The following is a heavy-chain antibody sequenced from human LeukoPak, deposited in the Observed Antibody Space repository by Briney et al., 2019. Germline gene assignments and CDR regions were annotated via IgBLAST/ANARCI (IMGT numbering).Heavy chain of an antibody. D-gene: IGHD6-6*01. CDR2: IYYSGST. V-gene: IGHV4-31*03. CDR1: GGSISSGGYY. Sequence: SQTLSLTCTVSGGSISSGGYYWSWIRQHPGKGLEWIGYIYYSGSTYYNPSLKSRVTISVDTSKNQCSLKLSSVTAADTAVYYCARDRSSSYGMDVWGQGTTVTVSS. J-gene: IGHJ6*02. CDR3: ARDRSSSYGMDV.